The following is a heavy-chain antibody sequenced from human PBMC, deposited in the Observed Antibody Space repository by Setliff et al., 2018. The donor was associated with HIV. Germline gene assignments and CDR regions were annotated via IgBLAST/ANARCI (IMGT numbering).Heavy chain of an antibody. CDR2: ISPNNGDT. CDR3: ASLATTRWDY. D-gene: IGHD2-15*01. V-gene: IGHV1-2*02. J-gene: IGHJ4*02. CDR1: GYTFTDYF. Sequence: ASVKVSCKASGYTFTDYFMHWVRQAPGQGLEWMGWISPNNGDTNIPQTFQGRVTMTRDTSINTAYMELSSLTSDDTAVYYCASLATTRWDYWGRGTLVTVSS.